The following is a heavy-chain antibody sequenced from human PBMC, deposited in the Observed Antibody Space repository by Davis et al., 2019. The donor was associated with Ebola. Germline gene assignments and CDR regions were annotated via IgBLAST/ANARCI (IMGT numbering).Heavy chain of an antibody. Sequence: GSLRLSCTVSGGSISSYYWSWIRQPPGKGLEWIGYIYYSGSTNYNPSLKSRVTISVDTSKNQFSLKLSSVTAADTAVYYCARHNLRYYYDSSGYYNRPYYFDYWGQGTLVTVSS. CDR3: ARHNLRYYYDSSGYYNRPYYFDY. CDR1: GGSISSYY. CDR2: IYYSGST. J-gene: IGHJ4*02. D-gene: IGHD3-22*01. V-gene: IGHV4-59*01.